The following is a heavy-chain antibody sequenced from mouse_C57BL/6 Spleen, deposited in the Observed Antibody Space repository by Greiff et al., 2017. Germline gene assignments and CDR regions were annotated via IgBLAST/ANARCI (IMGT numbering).Heavy chain of an antibody. CDR2: IYPRSGNT. V-gene: IGHV1-81*01. J-gene: IGHJ1*03. CDR1: GYTFTSYG. Sequence: QVQLQQPGAELARPGASVKLSCKASGYTFTSYGISWVKQRTGQGLEWIGEIYPRSGNTYYNEKFKGKATLTADKSSSTAYMELRSLTSEDSAVYVCARYYYGSSYWYFDVWGTGTTGTGSS. CDR3: ARYYYGSSYWYFDV. D-gene: IGHD1-1*01.